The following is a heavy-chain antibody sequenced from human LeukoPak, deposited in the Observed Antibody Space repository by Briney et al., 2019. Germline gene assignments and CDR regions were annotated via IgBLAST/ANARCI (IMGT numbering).Heavy chain of an antibody. CDR2: IYASGST. D-gene: IGHD3-10*01. J-gene: IGHJ5*02. V-gene: IGHV4-4*09. Sequence: SETLSLTCSVSGGSISIYYWSWIRRPPGKVLEGIGYIYASGSTNYNPSLKSRVTISVDASKNQFSLNLTSVTAADTAVYYCARHGSVRSPLGPWGQGTLVTVSS. CDR1: GGSISIYY. CDR3: ARHGSVRSPLGP.